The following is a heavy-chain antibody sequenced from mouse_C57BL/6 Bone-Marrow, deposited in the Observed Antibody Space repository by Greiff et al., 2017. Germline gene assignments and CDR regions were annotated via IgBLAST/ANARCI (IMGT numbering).Heavy chain of an antibody. D-gene: IGHD1-1*01. V-gene: IGHV14-2*01. J-gene: IGHJ2*01. Sequence: VHVKQSGAELVKPGASVTLSCTASGFNINDYYMHWVKQRTEQGLEWIGRIDPEDGETTYAPKFQGKATITADTSSNTAYMHLSSLTSEDTAVYYCARITTVVVDYWGQGTTLTVSS. CDR2: IDPEDGET. CDR3: ARITTVVVDY. CDR1: GFNINDYY.